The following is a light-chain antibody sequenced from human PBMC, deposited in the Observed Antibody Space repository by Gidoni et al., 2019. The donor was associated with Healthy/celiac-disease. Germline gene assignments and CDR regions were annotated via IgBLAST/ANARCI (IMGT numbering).Light chain of an antibody. CDR2: AAS. CDR3: QQSYSTPLFT. J-gene: IGKJ3*01. Sequence: DIHMIQSPSSLSASVGDRVTITCRPSQSISSYLNWYQQKPGKAPKLLIYAASSLQSGVPSRFSGSGSGTDFTLTISSLQPEDFATYYCQQSYSTPLFTFGPGTKVDIK. CDR1: QSISSY. V-gene: IGKV1-39*01.